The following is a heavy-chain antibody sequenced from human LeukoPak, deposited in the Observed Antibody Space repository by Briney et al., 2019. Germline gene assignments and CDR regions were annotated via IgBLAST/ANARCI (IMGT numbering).Heavy chain of an antibody. CDR1: GGSISSYY. V-gene: IGHV4-59*04. D-gene: IGHD3-10*01. CDR2: VYYSGTT. CDR3: ARGNYYGSGNYPYYFDH. J-gene: IGHJ4*02. Sequence: PSETPTLTCTVSGGSISSYYWSWIRQSPGKGLEYIGYVYYSGTTYYSPSLKSRLTLSVDTSKNQFYLILSSVTAADTAVYYCARGNYYGSGNYPYYFDHWGQGIAVNVSA.